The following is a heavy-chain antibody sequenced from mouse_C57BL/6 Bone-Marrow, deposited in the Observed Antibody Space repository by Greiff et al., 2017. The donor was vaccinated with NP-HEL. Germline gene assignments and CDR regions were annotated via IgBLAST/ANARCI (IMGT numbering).Heavy chain of an antibody. CDR1: GYSITSGYY. Sequence: EVKLVESGPGLVKPSQSLSLTCSVTGYSITSGYYWNWIRQFPGNKLEWMGYISYDGSNNYNPSLKNRISITRDTSKNQFFLKLNSVTTEDTATYYCARTVCTRGFSYYFDYWGQGTTLTVSS. D-gene: IGHD1-1*01. CDR2: ISYDGSN. V-gene: IGHV3-6*01. J-gene: IGHJ2*01. CDR3: ARTVCTRGFSYYFDY.